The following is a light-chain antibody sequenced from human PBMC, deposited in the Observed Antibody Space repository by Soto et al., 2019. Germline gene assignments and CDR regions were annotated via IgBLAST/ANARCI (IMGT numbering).Light chain of an antibody. Sequence: DIPMTQSPSTLSASVGDRVTITCRASQSISSWLAWYQQKPGKAPKLLIHEASRLESGVPSRFRGSESGTEFTRTIIGLHAEDFATYYCQQYTNFPLAFGGGKKGEIK. J-gene: IGKJ4*01. V-gene: IGKV1-5*01. CDR3: QQYTNFPLA. CDR2: EAS. CDR1: QSISSW.